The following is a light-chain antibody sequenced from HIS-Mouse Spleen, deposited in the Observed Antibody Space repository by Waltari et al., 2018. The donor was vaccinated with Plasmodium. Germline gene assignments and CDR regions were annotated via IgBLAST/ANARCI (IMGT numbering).Light chain of an antibody. CDR2: DDS. CDR1: NIGSKS. CDR3: QVWDSSSDHVV. V-gene: IGLV3-21*03. J-gene: IGLJ2*01. Sequence: SYVLTQPPSVSVAPGKTARITCGGNNIGSKSVHWYQQKPGQAPVLVVYDDSERPAGIPGGFSGSNSGNTATLTISRVEAGDEADYYCQVWDSSSDHVVFGGGTKLTVL.